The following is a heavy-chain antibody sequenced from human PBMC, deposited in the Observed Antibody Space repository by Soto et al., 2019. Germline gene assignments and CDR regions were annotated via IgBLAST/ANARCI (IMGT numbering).Heavy chain of an antibody. CDR3: ATGGNYYEPSALAY. J-gene: IGHJ4*02. CDR2: IIPIFGTP. CDR1: GDSFSSYA. Sequence: QVQLVQSVAEVKKPGSSVKVSCKASGDSFSSYAISWVRQAPGHGLEWMGRIIPIFGTPNYARRVEGRVTITAVESTSTANMELSSQRSDDSAVYYCATGGNYYEPSALAYWGQGTLVTVSS. D-gene: IGHD3-22*01. V-gene: IGHV1-69*01.